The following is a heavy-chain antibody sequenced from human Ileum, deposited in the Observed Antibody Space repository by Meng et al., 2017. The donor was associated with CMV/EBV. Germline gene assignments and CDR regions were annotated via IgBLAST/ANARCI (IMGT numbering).Heavy chain of an antibody. D-gene: IGHD3-16*01. CDR1: GFSFSTRGVG. CDR2: IYWDEDK. CDR3: ARSLYYSSYYFDY. V-gene: IGHV2-5*02. Sequence: QITLKELGPTLVKPTQTLTLTCTFSGFSFSTRGVGVGWIRQPPGKALEWLALIYWDEDKGYSPSLKRRLTITKDTSKNQVVLTMTNVDPVDTATYFCARSLYYSSYYFDYWGQGTLVTVSS. J-gene: IGHJ4*02.